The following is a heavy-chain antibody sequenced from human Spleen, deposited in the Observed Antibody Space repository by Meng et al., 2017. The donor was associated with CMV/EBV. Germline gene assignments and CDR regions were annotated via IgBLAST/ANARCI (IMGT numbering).Heavy chain of an antibody. Sequence: SVKVSCKASGGTFSSYVISWVRQAPGQGLEWMGGIIPILGIANYAQKFQGRVTITADKSTSTAYMELSSLRSEDTAVYYCARTVTVVPAAISPNYFDYWGQGTLVTVSS. V-gene: IGHV1-69*10. CDR2: IIPILGIA. CDR3: ARTVTVVPAAISPNYFDY. D-gene: IGHD2-2*01. CDR1: GGTFSSYV. J-gene: IGHJ4*02.